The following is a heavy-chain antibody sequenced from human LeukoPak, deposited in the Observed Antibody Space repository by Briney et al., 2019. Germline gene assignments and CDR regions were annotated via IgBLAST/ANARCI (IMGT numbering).Heavy chain of an antibody. CDR1: GNTFTTYY. Sequence: GASVKVSCKTSGNTFTTYYMHWVRQAPGQGLEWLGIINPSGDSTTYAQKFQGRVTMTRDRSTSTVYMELSSLRSEDTAVYYCARDSYGDYVYWGQGTLVAVSS. CDR3: ARDSYGDYVY. D-gene: IGHD4-17*01. CDR2: INPSGDST. V-gene: IGHV1-46*01. J-gene: IGHJ4*02.